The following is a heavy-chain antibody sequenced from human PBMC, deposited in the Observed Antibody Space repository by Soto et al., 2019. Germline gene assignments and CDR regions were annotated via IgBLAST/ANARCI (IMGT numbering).Heavy chain of an antibody. J-gene: IGHJ6*02. CDR2: IIPIFGTA. D-gene: IGHD2-21*02. CDR3: ARDIGEAYCGGDCYRYGGMDV. V-gene: IGHV1-69*12. CDR1: GGTFSSYA. Sequence: QVQLVQSGAEVKKPGSSVKVSCKASGGTFSSYAISWVRQAPGQGLEWMGGIIPIFGTANYAQKFQGRVTITADESTSTDYMELSSLRSEDTAVYYCARDIGEAYCGGDCYRYGGMDVWGQGTTVTVSS.